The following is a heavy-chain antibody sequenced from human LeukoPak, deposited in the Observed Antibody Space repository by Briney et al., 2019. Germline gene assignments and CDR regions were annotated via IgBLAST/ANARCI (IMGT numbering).Heavy chain of an antibody. J-gene: IGHJ4*02. D-gene: IGHD3-10*01. CDR2: ISSNGGST. V-gene: IGHV3-64*01. CDR1: GFTFSSYA. CDR3: AREMSGSGKSY. Sequence: GGSLRLSCAASGFTFSSYAMHWVRQAPGKGLEYVSAISSNGGSTYYANSVKGRFTISRDNAKNSLFLQMNSLRAEDTAVYYCAREMSGSGKSYWGQGNLVTVSS.